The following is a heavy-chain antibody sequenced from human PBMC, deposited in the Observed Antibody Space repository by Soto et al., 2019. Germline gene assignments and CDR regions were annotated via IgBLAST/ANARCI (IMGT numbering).Heavy chain of an antibody. CDR2: MNPNSGNT. D-gene: IGHD2-2*01. Sequence: QVQLVQSGAEVKMPGASVKVSCKASGYTFTSYDINWVRQATGQGLEWMGWMNPNSGNTGYAQKFQGRVTMTRNTSISTAYMELSSLRSEDTAVYYCASPAAAMGYYYYGMDVWGQGTTVTVSS. CDR1: GYTFTSYD. CDR3: ASPAAAMGYYYYGMDV. V-gene: IGHV1-8*01. J-gene: IGHJ6*02.